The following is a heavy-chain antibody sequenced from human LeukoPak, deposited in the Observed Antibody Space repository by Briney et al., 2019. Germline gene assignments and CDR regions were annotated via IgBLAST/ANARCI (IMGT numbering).Heavy chain of an antibody. V-gene: IGHV1-8*01. D-gene: IGHD2-8*02. Sequence: ASVKVSCKASGYTFTSYDINWVRQATGQGLEWMGWMNPNSGNTGYAQKFQGRVTMTRNTSISTAYMELSSLRSEDTAVYYCTRVYRVVYAHGSNWFDPWGQGTLVTVSS. J-gene: IGHJ5*02. CDR2: MNPNSGNT. CDR1: GYTFTSYD. CDR3: TRVYRVVYAHGSNWFDP.